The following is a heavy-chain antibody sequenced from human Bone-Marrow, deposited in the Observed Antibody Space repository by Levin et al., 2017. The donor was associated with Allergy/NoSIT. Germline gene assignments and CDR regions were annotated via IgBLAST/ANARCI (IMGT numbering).Heavy chain of an antibody. CDR1: GFTVSSNH. V-gene: IGHV3-53*01. J-gene: IGHJ3*02. CDR2: IYSGGRG. CDR3: AIYGSGNDYSAFDI. Sequence: PGGSLRLSCAASGFTVSSNHMSWVRQAPWKGLEWVSLIYSGGRGYYADSVRGRFTISRDNSKNTLYLQLNSLRAEDTAVYYCAIYGSGNDYSAFDIWGQGTMVTVSS. D-gene: IGHD3-10*01.